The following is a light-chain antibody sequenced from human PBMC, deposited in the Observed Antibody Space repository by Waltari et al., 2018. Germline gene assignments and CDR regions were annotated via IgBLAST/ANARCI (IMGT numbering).Light chain of an antibody. Sequence: EIVLTQSPGTLSLSPGERATLSCRASQSVSRSYLAWYQQKPGQAPRLHIYGASSRATGIPDRFSGSGSGTDFTLTISRLEPEDFAVYYCQQYGSPSWTFGQGTKVEIK. V-gene: IGKV3-20*01. J-gene: IGKJ1*01. CDR2: GAS. CDR1: QSVSRSY. CDR3: QQYGSPSWT.